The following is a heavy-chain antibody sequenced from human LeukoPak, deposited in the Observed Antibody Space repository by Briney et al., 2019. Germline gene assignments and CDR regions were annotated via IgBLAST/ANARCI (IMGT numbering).Heavy chain of an antibody. D-gene: IGHD2-2*01. CDR3: ARIRSSASPFDY. CDR1: GGSISSYY. J-gene: IGHJ4*02. V-gene: IGHV4-59*08. CDR2: IYYSGST. Sequence: PSEILSLTCTVSGGSISSYYWSWIRQPPGKGLEWIGYIYYSGSTNYNPSLKSRVTISVDTSKNQFSLKLSSVTAADTAVYYCARIRSSASPFDYWGQGTLVTVSS.